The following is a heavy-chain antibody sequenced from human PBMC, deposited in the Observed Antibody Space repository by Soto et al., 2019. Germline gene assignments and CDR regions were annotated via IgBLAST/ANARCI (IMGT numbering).Heavy chain of an antibody. CDR1: GFTVNNNY. V-gene: IGHV3-66*01. CDR3: ARDLYSSGWLTGFDP. Sequence: GGSLRLSCAASGFTVNNNYMSWVRQAPGKGLEWVSVIYSGGSTYYVDSVKGRFTMSRDNSKYTVYLQMNSLRAEDTAVYYCARDLYSSGWLTGFDPWGQGTLVTVSS. J-gene: IGHJ5*02. CDR2: IYSGGST. D-gene: IGHD6-19*01.